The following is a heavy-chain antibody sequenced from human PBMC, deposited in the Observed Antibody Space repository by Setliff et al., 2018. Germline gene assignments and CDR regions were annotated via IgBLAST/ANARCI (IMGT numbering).Heavy chain of an antibody. Sequence: SETLSLTCSVYGESFSNNYWSWIRQTPGKGLEWIGESNHGGSTSYHPSLKSRLTMSVDTSKNQFSLKLTSVTAADTAVYYCARGCAAGACYSDYYYYMDVWGKGTTVTVSS. CDR1: GESFSNNY. D-gene: IGHD2-15*01. V-gene: IGHV4-34*01. CDR2: SNHGGST. CDR3: ARGCAAGACYSDYYYYMDV. J-gene: IGHJ6*03.